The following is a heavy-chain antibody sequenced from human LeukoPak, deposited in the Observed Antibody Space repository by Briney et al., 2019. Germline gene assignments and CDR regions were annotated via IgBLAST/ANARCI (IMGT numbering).Heavy chain of an antibody. Sequence: PGGSLRLSRAASGFTFSSYGMHWVRQAPGKGLEWVAFIRYDGSNKYYADSVKGRFTISRDNSKNTLYLQMNSLRAEDTAVYYCAKDSTHPYYDILTGYPDYWGQGTLVTVSS. CDR3: AKDSTHPYYDILTGYPDY. V-gene: IGHV3-30*02. CDR1: GFTFSSYG. D-gene: IGHD3-9*01. J-gene: IGHJ4*02. CDR2: IRYDGSNK.